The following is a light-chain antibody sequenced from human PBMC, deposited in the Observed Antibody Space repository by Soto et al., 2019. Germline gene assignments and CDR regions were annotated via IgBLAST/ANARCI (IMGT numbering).Light chain of an antibody. CDR2: AAS. J-gene: IGKJ2*01. CDR1: QNIGKY. CDR3: EQSYATPYT. V-gene: IGKV1-39*01. Sequence: DIQMTQSPSSQSAVVGDRVTITCRASQNIGKYLNWYQQKPGKAPNILIYAASSLQSGVPPRFSGSGSGTDSTLTISSLQPEDVATYYCEQSYATPYTFGQGTKLEIK.